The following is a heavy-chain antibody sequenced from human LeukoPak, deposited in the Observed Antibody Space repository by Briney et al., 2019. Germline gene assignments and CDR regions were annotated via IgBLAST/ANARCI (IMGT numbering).Heavy chain of an antibody. J-gene: IGHJ3*02. CDR3: ARWGYESVFDI. V-gene: IGHV3-53*01. CDR2: IYSGGST. D-gene: IGHD5-12*01. CDR1: GFTVSSNY. Sequence: GGSLRLSCAAPGFTVSSNYMSWVRQAPGKGLEWVSVIYSGGSTYYADSVKGRFTISRDNSKNTLYLQMNSLRAEDTAVYYCARWGYESVFDIWGQGTMVTVSS.